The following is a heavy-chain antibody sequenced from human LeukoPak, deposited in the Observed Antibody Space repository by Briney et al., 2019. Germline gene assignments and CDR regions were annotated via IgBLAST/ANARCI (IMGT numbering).Heavy chain of an antibody. Sequence: GGSLRLSCAASGFTFSSYWMSWVRQAPGKGLEWVANIKQDGSEKYYVDSVKGRFTISRDNAKNSLYLQMSNLRAEDTAVYFCARGGGLDVWGQGATVTISS. J-gene: IGHJ6*02. CDR3: ARGGGLDV. CDR2: IKQDGSEK. V-gene: IGHV3-7*03. D-gene: IGHD3-16*01. CDR1: GFTFSSYW.